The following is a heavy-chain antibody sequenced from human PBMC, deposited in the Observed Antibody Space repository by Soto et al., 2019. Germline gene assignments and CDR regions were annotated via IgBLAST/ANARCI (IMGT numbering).Heavy chain of an antibody. Sequence: LRLSCVASGFTFSNYATNWVRQVPGKGLEWVSGASASGVSRYYADSVQGRFTISRDNSNNTLYLQMSSLRADDTAIYYCAKTAGLGSYYYGMDVWGQGTTVTVSS. CDR2: ASASGVSR. V-gene: IGHV3-23*01. CDR1: GFTFSNYA. D-gene: IGHD3-16*01. CDR3: AKTAGLGSYYYGMDV. J-gene: IGHJ6*02.